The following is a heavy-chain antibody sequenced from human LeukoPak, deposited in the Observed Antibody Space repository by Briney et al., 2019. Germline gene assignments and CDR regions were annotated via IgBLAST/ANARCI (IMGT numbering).Heavy chain of an antibody. V-gene: IGHV4-59*01. J-gene: IGHJ4*02. CDR2: MYYSGST. D-gene: IGHD6-13*01. CDR1: GGSISSYY. CDR3: AGAAAAYFDY. Sequence: SETLSFTCTVSGGSISSYYWSWLRQPPGKELKWIGYMYYSGSTNYNPSLKSRVTISVDTSKNQFSLKLSSGTAADTAVYYCAGAAAAYFDYWGQGTLVTVSS.